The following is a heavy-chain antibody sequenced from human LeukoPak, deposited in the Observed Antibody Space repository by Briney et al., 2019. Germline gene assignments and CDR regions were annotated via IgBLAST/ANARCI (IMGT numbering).Heavy chain of an antibody. D-gene: IGHD3-22*01. CDR3: AKEMASSGYYYDY. CDR2: ISYDGSNK. J-gene: IGHJ4*02. Sequence: GGSLRLSCAASGFNFNNYNMNWVRQAPGKGLEWVAVISYDGSNKYYADSVKGRFTISRDNSKNTLYLQMNSLRAEDTAVYYCAKEMASSGYYYDYWGQGTLVTVSS. V-gene: IGHV3-30*18. CDR1: GFNFNNYN.